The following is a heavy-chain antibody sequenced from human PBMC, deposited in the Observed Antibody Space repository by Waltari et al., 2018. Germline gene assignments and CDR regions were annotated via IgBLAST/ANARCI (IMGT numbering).Heavy chain of an antibody. D-gene: IGHD6-19*01. J-gene: IGHJ2*01. CDR3: ARDVSSGWYWYFDL. CDR1: GYTFTSYA. Sequence: QVQLVQSGAEVKKPGASVKVSCKASGYTFTSYAMHWVRQAPGQRLEWMGWINAGNGNTKYSQKFQGRVTITRDTSASTAYMELSSLRSEDTAMYYCARDVSSGWYWYFDLWGRGTLVTVSS. V-gene: IGHV1-3*01. CDR2: INAGNGNT.